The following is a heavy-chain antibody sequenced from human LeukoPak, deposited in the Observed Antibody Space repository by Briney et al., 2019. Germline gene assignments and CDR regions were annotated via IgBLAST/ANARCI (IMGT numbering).Heavy chain of an antibody. D-gene: IGHD6-19*01. Sequence: SETLSLTCTVSGCSISSSSYYWGWIRQPPGKGLEWIGSIYYSGSTYYNPSLKSRVTISVNTPKNQFSWKLSSVTAADTAVYYCARRVSSGWYYFDYWGQGTLVTVSS. CDR2: IYYSGST. J-gene: IGHJ4*02. CDR3: ARRVSSGWYYFDY. CDR1: GCSISSSSYY. V-gene: IGHV4-39*01.